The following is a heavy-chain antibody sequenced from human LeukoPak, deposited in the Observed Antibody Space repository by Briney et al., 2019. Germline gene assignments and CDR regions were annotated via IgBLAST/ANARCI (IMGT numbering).Heavy chain of an antibody. CDR3: ARDLTVWAAGGDY. CDR1: GSTFTSYA. Sequence: ASVKLSCTASGSTFTSYAMNWVRQAPGQGLEWMGWINTNTGNPTYAQGFTGRFVFSLDTSVSTAYLQISSLKAEDTAVYYCARDLTVWAAGGDYWGQGTLVTVSS. D-gene: IGHD6-13*01. V-gene: IGHV7-4-1*02. CDR2: INTNTGNP. J-gene: IGHJ4*02.